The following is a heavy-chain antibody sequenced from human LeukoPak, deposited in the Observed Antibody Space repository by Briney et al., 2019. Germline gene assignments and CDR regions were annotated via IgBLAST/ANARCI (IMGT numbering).Heavy chain of an antibody. CDR2: INSDGSST. Sequence: GGSLRLSCAASGFTFSSYWMHWVRHAPGKGLVWVSRINSDGSSTNYADSVKGRFTISRDNAKNTLYLQMNSLRVEDTAVYYCALNGREIPSGAFDIWGQGTVVTVSS. J-gene: IGHJ3*02. V-gene: IGHV3-74*01. D-gene: IGHD3-16*02. CDR3: ALNGREIPSGAFDI. CDR1: GFTFSSYW.